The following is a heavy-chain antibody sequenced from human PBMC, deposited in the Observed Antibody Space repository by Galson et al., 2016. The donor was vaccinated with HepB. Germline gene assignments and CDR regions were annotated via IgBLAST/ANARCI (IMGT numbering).Heavy chain of an antibody. D-gene: IGHD3-22*01. CDR3: SRDNSGYARPYYFYYMDV. CDR1: GGSITSGDHY. V-gene: IGHV4-61*02. J-gene: IGHJ6*03. CDR2: IYSSGSA. Sequence: TLSLTCTVSGGSITSGDHYWSWIRQPAGQGLEWIGRIYSSGSANSNPSLKSRVTMSVDTSKNQFSLKLTAVTAADTAVYYCSRDNSGYARPYYFYYMDVWGKGTTVP.